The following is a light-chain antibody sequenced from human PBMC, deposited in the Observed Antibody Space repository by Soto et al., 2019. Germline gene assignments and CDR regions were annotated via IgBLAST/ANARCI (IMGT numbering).Light chain of an antibody. Sequence: DIQMTQSPSSLSASVGDRVPITCRASQSINRYLNWYQQKSGKAPKVLIYTASNLATGVPSRFSGGGSGTDFTLNISSLQPDDFATYYCQQNYRATPWTFGQGTKVDIK. CDR1: QSINRY. CDR2: TAS. V-gene: IGKV1-39*01. J-gene: IGKJ1*01. CDR3: QQNYRATPWT.